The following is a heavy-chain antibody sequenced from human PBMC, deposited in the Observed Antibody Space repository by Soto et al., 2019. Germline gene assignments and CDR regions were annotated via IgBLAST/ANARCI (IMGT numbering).Heavy chain of an antibody. CDR1: GDSFTSYF. V-gene: IGHV4-59*12. CDR3: ASLGVVTRYYYYGMDV. J-gene: IGHJ6*02. Sequence: SETLSLTCTVSGDSFTSYFWSWLRQPPGKGLEWIGYVYHSGSTYYNPSLESRVTISIDTSKNQFSLKLSSVTAADTAVYYCASLGVVTRYYYYGMDVWGQGTTVTV. D-gene: IGHD3-3*01. CDR2: VYHSGST.